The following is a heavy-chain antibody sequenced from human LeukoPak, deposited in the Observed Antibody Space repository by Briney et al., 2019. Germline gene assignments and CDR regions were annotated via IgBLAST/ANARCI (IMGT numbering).Heavy chain of an antibody. J-gene: IGHJ3*02. CDR3: AKDPNGDYVGAFDM. CDR1: GFTFDDYV. CDR2: TSGSGHNT. D-gene: IGHD4-17*01. V-gene: IGHV3-23*01. Sequence: GGSLRLSCAASGFTFDDYVMYWVRQVPGKGLEWVSSTSGSGHNTYYADSVQGRFTISRDNSKNTLFLQMNSLRADDTAVYHCAKDPNGDYVGAFDMWGQGTMVTVSS.